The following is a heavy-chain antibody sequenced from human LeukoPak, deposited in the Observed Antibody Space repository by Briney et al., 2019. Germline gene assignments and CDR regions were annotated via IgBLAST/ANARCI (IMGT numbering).Heavy chain of an antibody. J-gene: IGHJ4*02. CDR1: GFTFSDYY. D-gene: IGHD1-26*01. V-gene: IGHV3-11*05. Sequence: TGGSLRLSYAASGFTFSDYYMSWIRQAPGKGLEWVSYISSSSSYTNYADSVKGRFTISRDNAKNSLYLQMNSLRAEDTAVYYCARDLGKSTGGSYIYWGQGTLVTVSS. CDR2: ISSSSSYT. CDR3: ARDLGKSTGGSYIY.